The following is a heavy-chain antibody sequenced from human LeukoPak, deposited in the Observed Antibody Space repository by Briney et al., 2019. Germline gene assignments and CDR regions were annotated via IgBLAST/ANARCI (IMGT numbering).Heavy chain of an antibody. J-gene: IGHJ3*02. CDR2: IIPIFGIA. CDR3: ARDISTHRAFDI. CDR1: GGTFSSYA. V-gene: IGHV1-69*04. Sequence: ASVKVSCKASGGTFSSYAISWVRQAPGQGLEWMGRIIPIFGIANYAQKFQRRVTITADKSTSTAYMELSSLRSEDTAVYYCARDISTHRAFDIWGQGTMVTVSS. D-gene: IGHD6-13*01.